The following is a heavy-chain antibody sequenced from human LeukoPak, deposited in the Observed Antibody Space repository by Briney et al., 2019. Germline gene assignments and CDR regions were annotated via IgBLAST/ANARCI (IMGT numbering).Heavy chain of an antibody. V-gene: IGHV1-69*13. J-gene: IGHJ4*02. Sequence: GASVKVSCKASGGTFSSYAISWVRQAPGQGLEWMGGIIPIFGTANYAQKFQGRVTITADESTSTAYMELSSLRSEDTAVYYCAGDSGYSYGPEDYWGQGTLVTVSS. CDR3: AGDSGYSYGPEDY. CDR2: IIPIFGTA. CDR1: GGTFSSYA. D-gene: IGHD5-18*01.